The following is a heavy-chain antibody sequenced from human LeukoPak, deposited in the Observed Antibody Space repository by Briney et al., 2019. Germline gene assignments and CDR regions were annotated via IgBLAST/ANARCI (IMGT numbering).Heavy chain of an antibody. CDR2: IIPIFGTA. J-gene: IGHJ4*02. Sequence: ASVKVSCKASGFTFTSYDINWVRQAPGQGLEWMGGIIPIFGTANYAQKFQGRVTITADESTSTAYMELSSLRSEDTAVYYCARDLVRGAPSSGYYLFFDYWGQGTLVTVSS. CDR1: GFTFTSYD. D-gene: IGHD3-22*01. CDR3: ARDLVRGAPSSGYYLFFDY. V-gene: IGHV1-69*13.